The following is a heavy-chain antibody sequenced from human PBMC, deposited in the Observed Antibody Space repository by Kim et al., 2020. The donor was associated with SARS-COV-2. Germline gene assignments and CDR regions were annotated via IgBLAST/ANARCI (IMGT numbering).Heavy chain of an antibody. J-gene: IGHJ4*02. Sequence: SVKVSCKASGGTFSSYAISWVRQAPGQGLEWMGGIIPIFGTANYAQKFQGRVTITADESTSTAYMELSSLRSEDTAVYYCARGDSHSSWYYGQGYWGQGTLVTVSS. CDR3: ARGDSHSSWYYGQGY. CDR2: IIPIFGTA. V-gene: IGHV1-69*13. D-gene: IGHD6-13*01. CDR1: GGTFSSYA.